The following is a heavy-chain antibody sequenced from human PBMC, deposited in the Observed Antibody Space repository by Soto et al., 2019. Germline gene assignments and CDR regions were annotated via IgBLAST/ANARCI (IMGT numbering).Heavy chain of an antibody. Sequence: QVPLVQSGAEVQKPGASVKVSCKASVYTFTSYAINWVRQATGQGLEWRGWMNPNSGNTGYAQKFQGRVTMTRNTSRSTASMELSSLRSEDTAVYYCAIFGGYYYYYYGMDVWGQGTTVTVSS. CDR1: VYTFTSYA. CDR2: MNPNSGNT. CDR3: AIFGGYYYYYYGMDV. D-gene: IGHD3-3*02. J-gene: IGHJ6*02. V-gene: IGHV1-8*01.